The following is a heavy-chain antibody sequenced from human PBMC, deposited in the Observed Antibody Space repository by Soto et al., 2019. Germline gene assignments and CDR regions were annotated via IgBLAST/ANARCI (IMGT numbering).Heavy chain of an antibody. D-gene: IGHD6-19*01. CDR3: ARHTSSGRYYFDY. J-gene: IGHJ4*02. V-gene: IGHV5-51*01. Sequence: PGKGLEWMGIIYPGDSDTRYSXXFQGQVTISADKSISTAYLQWSSLKASDNAMYYCARHTSSGRYYFDYWGQGTLVTVSS. CDR2: IYPGDSDT.